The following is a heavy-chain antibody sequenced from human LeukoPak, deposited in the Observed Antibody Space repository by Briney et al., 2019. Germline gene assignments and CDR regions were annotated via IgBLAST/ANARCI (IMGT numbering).Heavy chain of an antibody. CDR1: GGSIGSGSYY. V-gene: IGHV4-61*02. CDR2: IYTSGST. J-gene: IGHJ6*03. Sequence: SQTLSLTCTVSGGSIGSGSYYWSWIRQPSGKGLEWIGRIYTSGSTNYNPSLKSRVTISVDTSKNQFSLKLSSVTAADTAVYYCARTPYYYYYYMDVWGKGTRSPSP. CDR3: ARTPYYYYYYMDV.